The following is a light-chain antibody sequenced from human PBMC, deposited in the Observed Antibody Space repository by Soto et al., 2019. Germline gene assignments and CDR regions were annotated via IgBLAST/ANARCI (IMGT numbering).Light chain of an antibody. J-gene: IGKJ1*01. CDR3: QQYNNWPKT. CDR1: QSVSRN. Sequence: EIVMKQSPATLSGVSGERTNLSFRGSQSVSRNLAWYQQKPGQAPRLLIYGASTRATGIPARFSGSGSGTEFTLTISSLQSEDFAVYYCQQYNNWPKTFGQGTKVEIK. V-gene: IGKV3-15*01. CDR2: GAS.